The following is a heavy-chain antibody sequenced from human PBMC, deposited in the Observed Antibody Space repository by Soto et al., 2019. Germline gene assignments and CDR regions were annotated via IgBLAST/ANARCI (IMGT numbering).Heavy chain of an antibody. Sequence: GGSLRLSCAASGFHFSTHWMTWVRQGPGKGLEWVADIKEDGSEKYYVDSVKGRFIISRDNAKNSVFLQMNGLRVEDTAVYFCARAMGTDGWSNHPFDIWGQGTMVTVSS. CDR1: GFHFSTHW. CDR2: IKEDGSEK. CDR3: ARAMGTDGWSNHPFDI. J-gene: IGHJ3*02. D-gene: IGHD6-19*01. V-gene: IGHV3-7*04.